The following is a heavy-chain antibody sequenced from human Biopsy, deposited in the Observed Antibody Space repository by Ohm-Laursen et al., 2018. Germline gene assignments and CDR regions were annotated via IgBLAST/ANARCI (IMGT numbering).Heavy chain of an antibody. V-gene: IGHV3-33*01. D-gene: IGHD3-22*01. CDR1: GFTSSIYG. CDR2: IWYDGSNK. Sequence: SLRLSCAASGFTSSIYGMHWVRQAPGKGLEWEAVIWYDGSNKYYADSVKGRFTISRDDPKNTLYLQMNSLRAEDTAVYYCAREGDDSSGYTPHYFDYWGQGTLVTVSS. CDR3: AREGDDSSGYTPHYFDY. J-gene: IGHJ4*02.